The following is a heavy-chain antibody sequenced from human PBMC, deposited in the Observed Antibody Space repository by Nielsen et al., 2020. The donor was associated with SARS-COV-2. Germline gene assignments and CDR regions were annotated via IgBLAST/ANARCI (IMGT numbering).Heavy chain of an antibody. CDR1: GFTFSNTW. Sequence: GESLKISCSASGFTFSNTWMDWVRQAPGQGLVWVSRISSSGSGKAYADLVKGRFAVSRDNAGNTVFLQMNSLRVEDTAVYYCARDSEMVNKYGRPNWFDPWGQGTLVTVSS. CDR2: ISSSGSGK. V-gene: IGHV3-74*03. D-gene: IGHD5-24*01. CDR3: ARDSEMVNKYGRPNWFDP. J-gene: IGHJ5*02.